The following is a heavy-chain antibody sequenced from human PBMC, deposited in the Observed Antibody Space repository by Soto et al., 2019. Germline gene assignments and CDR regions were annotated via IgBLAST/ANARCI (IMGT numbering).Heavy chain of an antibody. CDR3: AREIVVARGASYFDY. D-gene: IGHD2-2*01. CDR2: IRQDGSEK. Sequence: VGSLRLSCVGSGFTFSRNWMTWVRQAPGKGLEWVGNIRQDGSEKNYVDSVKGRFTISRDNAKNSLYLQMNSLRAEDTAVYYCAREIVVARGASYFDYWGPGTLVTVPQ. J-gene: IGHJ4*02. V-gene: IGHV3-7*04. CDR1: GFTFSRNW.